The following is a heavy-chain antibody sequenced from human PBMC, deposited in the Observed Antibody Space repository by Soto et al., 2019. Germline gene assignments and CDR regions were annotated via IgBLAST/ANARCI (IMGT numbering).Heavy chain of an antibody. CDR1: GFTFSSYG. Sequence: GGSLRLSCAASGFTFSSYGMHWVRQAPGKGLEWVAVISYDGSNKYYAASVKGRFTISRDNSNNTLYLQMSSLRAEDTAVYYCAKRKYCPSTTCSDYWGQGTQVTVSS. CDR3: AKRKYCPSTTCSDY. J-gene: IGHJ4*02. CDR2: ISYDGSNK. V-gene: IGHV3-30*18. D-gene: IGHD2-2*01.